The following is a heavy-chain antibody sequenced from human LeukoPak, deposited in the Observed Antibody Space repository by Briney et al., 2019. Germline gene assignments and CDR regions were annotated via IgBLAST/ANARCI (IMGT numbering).Heavy chain of an antibody. CDR2: ISGSGGST. J-gene: IGHJ6*02. V-gene: IGHV3-23*01. D-gene: IGHD3-10*01. Sequence: GGSLRLSCAASGFTFSSYAMSWVRQAPGKGLEWVSAISGSGGSTYYADSVKGRFTISRDNSKNTLYLQMNSLRAEDTAVYYCARDSRITMVRGAPFDYYYGMDVWGQGTTVTVSS. CDR3: ARDSRITMVRGAPFDYYYGMDV. CDR1: GFTFSSYA.